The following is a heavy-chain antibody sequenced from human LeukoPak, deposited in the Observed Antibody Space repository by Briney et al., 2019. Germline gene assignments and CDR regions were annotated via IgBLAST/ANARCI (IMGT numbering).Heavy chain of an antibody. J-gene: IGHJ4*02. V-gene: IGHV1-2*02. Sequence: ASVKVSCKASGCTFTGYYMHWVRQAPGQGLEWMGWINPNSGGTNYAQKFQGRVTMTRDTSISTAYMELSRLRSDDTAVYSCAGEAAVGRHFDYWGQGTLATVSS. CDR2: INPNSGGT. CDR1: GCTFTGYY. CDR3: AGEAAVGRHFDY. D-gene: IGHD3-10*01.